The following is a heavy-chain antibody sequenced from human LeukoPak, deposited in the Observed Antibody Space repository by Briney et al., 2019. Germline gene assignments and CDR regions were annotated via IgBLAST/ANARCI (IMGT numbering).Heavy chain of an antibody. V-gene: IGHV3-48*04. CDR3: ARDLYGSGSYEGLDY. J-gene: IGHJ4*02. CDR2: ISSSGSTI. D-gene: IGHD3-10*01. CDR1: EFTSRSYS. Sequence: GGSLRLSCAASEFTSRSYSMNWVREAPGKGVEWVSYISSSGSTIYYADSVQGRFTISRDNAKNSLYLQMNSLRAEDTAVYYCARDLYGSGSYEGLDYWGQGTLVTVSS.